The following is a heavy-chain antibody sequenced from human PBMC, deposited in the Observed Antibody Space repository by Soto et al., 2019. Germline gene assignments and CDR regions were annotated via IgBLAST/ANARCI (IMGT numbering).Heavy chain of an antibody. CDR1: GDSISSPY. CDR3: AKDVEAVKGSCTSSSCRYTHNEGYFDY. D-gene: IGHD2-2*01. Sequence: PSETLSLTCVVSGDSISSPYWSWIRQSPGRGLEWIGYIFYGGTITYNPSLGSRVTISVDTSKNNFSLKLSFVTAADTAVYYCAKDVEAVKGSCTSSSCRYTHNEGYFDYWGQGTLVTVSS. V-gene: IGHV4-59*11. J-gene: IGHJ4*02. CDR2: IFYGGTI.